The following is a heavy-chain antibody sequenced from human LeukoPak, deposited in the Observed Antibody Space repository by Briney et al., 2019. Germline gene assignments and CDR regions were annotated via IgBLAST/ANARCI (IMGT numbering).Heavy chain of an antibody. V-gene: IGHV3-33*08. Sequence: GGSLRLSCAASGFTFSNAWMSWVRQAPGKGLEWVTFIRYDGSNKYYADSVKGRFTISRDNSKNSLYLQMNSLRAEDTAVYYCARLHGRRGAAAGHLPHTAASYWGQGTLVTVSS. J-gene: IGHJ4*02. CDR3: ARLHGRRGAAAGHLPHTAASY. CDR2: IRYDGSNK. CDR1: GFTFSNAW. D-gene: IGHD6-13*01.